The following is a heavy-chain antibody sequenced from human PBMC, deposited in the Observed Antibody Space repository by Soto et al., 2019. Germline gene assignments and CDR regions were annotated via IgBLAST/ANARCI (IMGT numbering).Heavy chain of an antibody. D-gene: IGHD6-19*01. CDR1: GGSISSGGSP. J-gene: IGHJ5*02. Sequence: QVQLQESGPGLVKPSETLSLTCTVSGGSISSGGSPWTWIRQFPGRGLEWIGYVYKNGRTLYTPAFKSLFSMSLDISENQDSLSLRSVTAADMSMYYCARVATVAASCVLFYLSGHGNLVIASS. CDR3: ARVATVAASCVLFYL. CDR2: VYKNGRT. V-gene: IGHV4-31*01.